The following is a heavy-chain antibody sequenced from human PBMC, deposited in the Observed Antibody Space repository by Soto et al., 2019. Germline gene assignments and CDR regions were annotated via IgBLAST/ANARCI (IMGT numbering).Heavy chain of an antibody. J-gene: IGHJ6*02. D-gene: IGHD1-26*01. Sequence: SETLSLTCTVSGGSISSSSYYWGWIRQPPGKGLEWIGSIYYSGSTYYNPPLKSRVTISVDTSKNQFSLKLSSVTAADTAVYYCARLGAYSYYGMDVWGQGTTVTVSS. CDR2: IYYSGST. V-gene: IGHV4-39*01. CDR1: GGSISSSSYY. CDR3: ARLGAYSYYGMDV.